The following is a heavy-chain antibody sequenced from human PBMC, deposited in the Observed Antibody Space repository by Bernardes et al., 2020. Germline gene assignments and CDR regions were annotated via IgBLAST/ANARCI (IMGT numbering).Heavy chain of an antibody. CDR1: GYTFTGYL. J-gene: IGHJ4*02. CDR3: ARDRGSSYEMYYFDY. Sequence: ASVKVSCKASGYTFTGYLMHWVRQAPGQGLEWMGWINPNNGVTRYAQKFQDWVTMTRDTSISTAYMEVSRLSSDDTAVYYCARDRGSSYEMYYFDYWGQGTLVTVSS. CDR2: INPNNGVT. V-gene: IGHV1-2*04. D-gene: IGHD1-26*01.